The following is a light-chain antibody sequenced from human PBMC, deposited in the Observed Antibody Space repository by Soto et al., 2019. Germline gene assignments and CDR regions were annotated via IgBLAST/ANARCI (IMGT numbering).Light chain of an antibody. Sequence: EIVLKQSPGTLSLSPGERATLSCRASQSVRSSYLAWYQLKPGQAPRLLIYGASSRATDIPDRFSGSGSGTDFTLNISRLDPEDFAVYVCQQYGSSPRTFGEGPKVEIK. CDR1: QSVRSSY. V-gene: IGKV3-20*01. CDR2: GAS. CDR3: QQYGSSPRT. J-gene: IGKJ1*01.